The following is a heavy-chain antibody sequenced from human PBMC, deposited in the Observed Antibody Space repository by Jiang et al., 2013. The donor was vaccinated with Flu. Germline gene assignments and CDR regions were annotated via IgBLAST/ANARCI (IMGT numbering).Heavy chain of an antibody. CDR3: ARHLSNAVVAAFGY. V-gene: IGHV4-39*01. CDR2: IYYSGST. CDR1: GGSISSSSYY. Sequence: GPGLVKPSETLSLTCTVSGGSISSSSYYWGWIRQPPGKGLEWIGSIYYSGSTYYNPSLKSRVTISVDTSKNQFSLKLSSVTAADTAVYYCARHLSNAVVAAFGYWGQGTLVTVSS. D-gene: IGHD2-15*01. J-gene: IGHJ4*02.